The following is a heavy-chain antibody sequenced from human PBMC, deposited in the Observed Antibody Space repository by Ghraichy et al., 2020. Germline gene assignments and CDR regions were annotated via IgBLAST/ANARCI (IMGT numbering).Heavy chain of an antibody. V-gene: IGHV3-23*01. CDR2: MNASGSNT. J-gene: IGHJ4*02. D-gene: IGHD3-22*01. Sequence: GGSLRLSCVASGFNFSNYAMNWVRQAPGKGLEWVSTMNASGSNTYYADSVKGRFIISRDNSKNTLFLQMRGLRAGDTAMYYCAKRHLDSSGHAFDSWGQGTLVTVSS. CDR1: GFNFSNYA. CDR3: AKRHLDSSGHAFDS.